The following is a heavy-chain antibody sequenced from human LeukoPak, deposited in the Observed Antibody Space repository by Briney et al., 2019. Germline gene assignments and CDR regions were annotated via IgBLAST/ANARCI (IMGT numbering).Heavy chain of an antibody. V-gene: IGHV3-7*01. CDR1: GFTFSSYW. Sequence: GGSLRLSSAASGFTFSSYWMGWVRQAPGKGLEWMANIKKDGSEKYYVDSVKGRFTISRDNAKNSLYLQMNSLRAEDTAVYYCARLMVRGLGYYYYMDVWGKGTTVTISS. CDR3: ARLMVRGLGYYYYMDV. D-gene: IGHD3-10*01. J-gene: IGHJ6*03. CDR2: IKKDGSEK.